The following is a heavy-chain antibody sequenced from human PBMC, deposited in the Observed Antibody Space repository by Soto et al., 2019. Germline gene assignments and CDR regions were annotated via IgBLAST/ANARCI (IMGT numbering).Heavy chain of an antibody. CDR2: ISWNGAAT. Sequence: EVQLVESGGGLVQPGGSLRLSCAASGFTFDDYAIHWVRQAPGKGLEWVSGISWNGAATGYMNSVKGRFSISRDNTKNTLYLQMNRLISEDTAVYYCANLPLYGSGFDCWGQGTLVTVSS. CDR1: GFTFDDYA. V-gene: IGHV3-9*01. D-gene: IGHD3-10*01. J-gene: IGHJ4*02. CDR3: ANLPLYGSGFDC.